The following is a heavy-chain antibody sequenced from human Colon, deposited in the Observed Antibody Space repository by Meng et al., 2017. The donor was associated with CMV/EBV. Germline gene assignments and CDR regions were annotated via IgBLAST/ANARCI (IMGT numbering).Heavy chain of an antibody. CDR3: ASHSSYVWGSHH. CDR2: MDPTTGRT. CDR1: GYSFTGYY. Sequence: RLGAEVGMPGASVKDSCKAIGYSFTGYYIHWVRQAPGQGLEWMGWMDPTTGRTDYAQKFQGTVTMTRDTSISTAYLELSRLTSDDTAVYYCASHSSYVWGSHHWGQGTLVTVSS. V-gene: IGHV1-2*02. J-gene: IGHJ1*01. D-gene: IGHD3-16*01.